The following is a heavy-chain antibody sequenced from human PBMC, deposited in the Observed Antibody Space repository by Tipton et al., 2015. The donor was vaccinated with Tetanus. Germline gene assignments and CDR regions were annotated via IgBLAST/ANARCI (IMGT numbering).Heavy chain of an antibody. V-gene: IGHV1-2*02. CDR2: INPKSGVT. Sequence: QSGAEVKKPGSSVKVSCKASGYSFTGYFIHWVRQAPGQGLEWMGWINPKSGVTNYAQKFQGRVTMTRDTSISTAYMELSGLRSDDTAVYYCARDVEAGWYIRGMAVDYYGMDVWGQGTTVTVSS. CDR1: GYSFTGYF. J-gene: IGHJ6*02. D-gene: IGHD6-19*01. CDR3: ARDVEAGWYIRGMAVDYYGMDV.